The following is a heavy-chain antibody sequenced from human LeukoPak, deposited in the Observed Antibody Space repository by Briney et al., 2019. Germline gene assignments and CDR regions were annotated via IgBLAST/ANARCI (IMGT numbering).Heavy chain of an antibody. CDR1: GFNFINYW. D-gene: IGHD4-17*01. CDR3: ARVSPNTVTTLQYLDY. J-gene: IGHJ4*02. V-gene: IGHV3-7*01. Sequence: GGSLRLSCAASGFNFINYWMNWVRQAPGKGLEWVANIKQDGSEKYYVDSVKGRFTISRDNAKNSLYLQMNSLRAEDTAVYYCARVSPNTVTTLQYLDYWGQGTLVTVSS. CDR2: IKQDGSEK.